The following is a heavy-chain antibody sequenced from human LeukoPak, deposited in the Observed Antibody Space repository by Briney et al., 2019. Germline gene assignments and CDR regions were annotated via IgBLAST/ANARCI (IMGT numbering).Heavy chain of an antibody. D-gene: IGHD2-15*01. CDR3: ARACSGGSCTDAFDI. Sequence: GASLQISCKGSGYIFTSYWIGWVRQLPGKGLEWMGIIYPGDSDTRYSPSFQGQVTISADKSISTAYLQWSSLKASDTAMYYCARACSGGSCTDAFDIWGQGTMVTVSS. J-gene: IGHJ3*02. CDR1: GYIFTSYW. CDR2: IYPGDSDT. V-gene: IGHV5-51*01.